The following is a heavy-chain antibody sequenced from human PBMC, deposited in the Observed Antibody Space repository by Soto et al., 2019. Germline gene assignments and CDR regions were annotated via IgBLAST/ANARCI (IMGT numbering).Heavy chain of an antibody. V-gene: IGHV4-31*03. D-gene: IGHD6-13*01. J-gene: IGHJ4*02. Sequence: SQPLSDPCSVSHGSISSGGYYWSFINQHAGQGLEWIGYIYYSGGGYYDPSRRSRVTISVDTSKNQFSLKLSSVIAADAAVYYCGREREAGHVFEYWGQRSRVT. CDR1: HGSISSGGYY. CDR2: IYYSGGG. CDR3: GREREAGHVFEY.